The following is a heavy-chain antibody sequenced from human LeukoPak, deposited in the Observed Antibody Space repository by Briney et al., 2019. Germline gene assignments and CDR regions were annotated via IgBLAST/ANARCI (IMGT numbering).Heavy chain of an antibody. Sequence: ASVKVSCKASGYTFTGYYMHWVRQAPGQGLEWMGWINPNSGGTNYAQKFQGRVTMTRDTSISTAYMELSRLRSDDTAVYYCARDPSDYGDYPELWVDPLYYFDYWGQGTLVTVSS. CDR1: GYTFTGYY. D-gene: IGHD4-17*01. J-gene: IGHJ4*02. V-gene: IGHV1-2*02. CDR3: ARDPSDYGDYPELWVDPLYYFDY. CDR2: INPNSGGT.